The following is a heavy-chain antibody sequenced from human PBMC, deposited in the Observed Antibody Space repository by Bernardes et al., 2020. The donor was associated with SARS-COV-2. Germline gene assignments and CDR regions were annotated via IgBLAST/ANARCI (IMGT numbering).Heavy chain of an antibody. Sequence: GPLRRSCAASGFTFSPYWMHWVRQAPGKGLVWVSRINSDGTRTYYADSVKGRFTISRDNAKNTLYLQMNSLRAEDTAVYYCARSDWFDPWGQGTLVTVAS. D-gene: IGHD2-21*01. CDR2: INSDGTRT. V-gene: IGHV3-74*01. CDR1: GFTFSPYW. CDR3: ARSDWFDP. J-gene: IGHJ5*02.